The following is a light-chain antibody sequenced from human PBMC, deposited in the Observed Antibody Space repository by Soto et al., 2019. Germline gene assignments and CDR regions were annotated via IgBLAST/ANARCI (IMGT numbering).Light chain of an antibody. CDR1: QSVSSY. CDR2: DAS. V-gene: IGKV3-11*01. J-gene: IGKJ4*01. Sequence: EIVLTQSPATLSLSPGERATLSCRASQSVSSYLAWYQQKPGQAPRLRIYDASNRATGIPARFSGSGSGTDFTLTISSLEPEDCAVDYCQQGSNWPPGLTFGGGTKVEIK. CDR3: QQGSNWPPGLT.